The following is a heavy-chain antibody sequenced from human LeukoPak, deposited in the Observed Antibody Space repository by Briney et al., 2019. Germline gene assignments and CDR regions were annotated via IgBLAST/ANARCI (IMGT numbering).Heavy chain of an antibody. CDR1: GYTFSSYA. Sequence: ASVKVSCKASGYTFSSYAMHWVRQAPGHRLEWMGWINAANGNTKYSQNFQGRVTITGDTSASTAYMELSSLRSEDTAVYYCARDSSGYLFDYWGQGTLVTVSS. J-gene: IGHJ4*02. V-gene: IGHV1-3*01. D-gene: IGHD3-22*01. CDR3: ARDSSGYLFDY. CDR2: INAANGNT.